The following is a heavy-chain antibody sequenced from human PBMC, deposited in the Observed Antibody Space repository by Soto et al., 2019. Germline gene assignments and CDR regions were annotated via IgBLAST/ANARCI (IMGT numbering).Heavy chain of an antibody. CDR3: ARIDYYDSRGSDLP. CDR2: IIPIFGTA. CDR1: GGTFSSYD. Sequence: QVQLVQSGAEVKKPGSSVKVSCKASGGTFSSYDISWVRQAPGRGLEWMGGIIPIFGTANYAQKFQGRVTITADDSTSTAYMELSSLRSEDTAVYYCARIDYYDSRGSDLPWGQGTLVTVSS. J-gene: IGHJ5*02. V-gene: IGHV1-69*01. D-gene: IGHD3-22*01.